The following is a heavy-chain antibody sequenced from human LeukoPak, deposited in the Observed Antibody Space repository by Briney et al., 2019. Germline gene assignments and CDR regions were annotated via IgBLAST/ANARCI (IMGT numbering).Heavy chain of an antibody. CDR1: GFTVTTNY. J-gene: IGHJ4*02. D-gene: IGHD4-23*01. CDR3: AKDKLPDGNFPLFDY. CDR2: IYSGGYT. V-gene: IGHV3-66*01. Sequence: GGTLRLSCAASGFTVTTNYMTWVRQAPAKGLERVSIIYSGGYTDYADSVTGRFTISRDNSKNTLDLQMNSLRDEDTAVYYCAKDKLPDGNFPLFDYCGQGALVT.